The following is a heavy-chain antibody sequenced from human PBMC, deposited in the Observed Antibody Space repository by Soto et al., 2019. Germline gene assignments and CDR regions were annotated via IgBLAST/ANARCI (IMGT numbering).Heavy chain of an antibody. D-gene: IGHD2-15*01. Sequence: QVQLQESGPGLVKPSGTLSLTCAVSGASISSTNWWSWVRQAPGEGPEWIGGIYHSGATNYNPSLKSRVIISMDTSKNQLSLRLDSVTAADTAVYFCARHIAVPTTRGFDYWGQGTLVTVSS. CDR1: GASISSTNW. CDR2: IYHSGAT. V-gene: IGHV4-4*02. CDR3: ARHIAVPTTRGFDY. J-gene: IGHJ4*02.